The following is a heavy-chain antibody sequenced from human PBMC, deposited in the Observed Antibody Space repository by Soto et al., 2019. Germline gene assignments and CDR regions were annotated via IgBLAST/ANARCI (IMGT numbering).Heavy chain of an antibody. Sequence: SETLSLTCTVSGGSISSGGYYWSWIRQHPGKGLEWIGYIYYSGSTYYNPSLKSRVTISVDTSKNQFSLKLSSVTAADTAVYYCARKATVTTCFDYWGQGTLVTISS. D-gene: IGHD4-17*01. CDR2: IYYSGST. J-gene: IGHJ4*02. CDR1: GGSISSGGYY. V-gene: IGHV4-31*03. CDR3: ARKATVTTCFDY.